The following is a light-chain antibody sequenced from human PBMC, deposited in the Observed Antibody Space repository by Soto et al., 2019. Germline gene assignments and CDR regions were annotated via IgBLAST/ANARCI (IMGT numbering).Light chain of an antibody. CDR3: CSCAGSFSYV. CDR1: TSDVGGHYY. V-gene: IGLV2-11*01. Sequence: QSVLTQPRSVSGSPGQSVTVSCTGTTSDVGGHYYVSWYQQHPGKAPKLMIYSVSKRPSGVPDRFSGSKYGSTASLTISGLQAEDEANYCCCSCAGSFSYVFGTGTKVTVL. J-gene: IGLJ1*01. CDR2: SVS.